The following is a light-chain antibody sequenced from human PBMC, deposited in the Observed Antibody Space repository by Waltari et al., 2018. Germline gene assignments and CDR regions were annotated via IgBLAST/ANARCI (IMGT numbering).Light chain of an antibody. CDR3: MQALHLPYS. V-gene: IGKV2-29*02. CDR1: QNLLHSDGKTY. J-gene: IGKJ2*03. Sequence: IVMTQIPDSLSVTPGQPASISCKSSQNLLHSDGKTYVYWYLQKPGQSPQLLIDEVSRRFSGVPDRFSGSGSGTDFTLKISRLEAEDVGAYYCMQALHLPYSFGQGTKLEIE. CDR2: EVS.